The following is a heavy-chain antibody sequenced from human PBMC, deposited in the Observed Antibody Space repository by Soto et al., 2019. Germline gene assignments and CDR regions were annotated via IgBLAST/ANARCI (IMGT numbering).Heavy chain of an antibody. D-gene: IGHD5-18*01. CDR1: GFTFSDYY. CDR3: AVSXQLRFHFDY. Sequence: GGSLRLSCAASGFTFSDYYMSWIRQSPGKGLEWVSYISSSGSTIYYADSVKGRFTISRDNANNSLYLQMNSLRAEDTAFYYCAVSXQLRFHFDYWGQGTLVTVSS. CDR2: ISSSGSTI. V-gene: IGHV3-11*01. J-gene: IGHJ4*02.